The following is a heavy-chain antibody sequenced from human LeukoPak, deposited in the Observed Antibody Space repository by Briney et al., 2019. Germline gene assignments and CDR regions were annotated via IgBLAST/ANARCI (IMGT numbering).Heavy chain of an antibody. Sequence: SLKISCAASGFTFDDYAMHWVRQGPGKGLEWVSGISWNSGSIDYVESVKGRFTISRDNAKNSLYLQMNSLRPEDTAFYYCAKGTGRYWTFFDYWGRGTLVTVSS. V-gene: IGHV3-9*01. CDR3: AKGTGRYWTFFDY. D-gene: IGHD1-26*01. J-gene: IGHJ4*02. CDR1: GFTFDDYA. CDR2: ISWNSGSI.